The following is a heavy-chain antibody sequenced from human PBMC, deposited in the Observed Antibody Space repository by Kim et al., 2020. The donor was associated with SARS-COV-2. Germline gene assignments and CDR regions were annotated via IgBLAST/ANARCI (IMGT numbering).Heavy chain of an antibody. CDR2: INPNSGGT. D-gene: IGHD5-18*01. CDR1: GYTFTSYY. V-gene: IGHV1-2*06. J-gene: IGHJ6*02. Sequence: ASVKVSCKASGYTFTSYYMHWVRQAPGQGLEWMGRINPNSGGTNYAQKFQGRVTMTRDTSISTAYMELSRLRSDDTAVYYCARVVDTAMVTWYGMDVWGQGTTVTVSS. CDR3: ARVVDTAMVTWYGMDV.